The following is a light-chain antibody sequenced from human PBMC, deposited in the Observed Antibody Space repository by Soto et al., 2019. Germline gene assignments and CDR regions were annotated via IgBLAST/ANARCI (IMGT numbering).Light chain of an antibody. Sequence: EMVLTQSPGTLPLSPGERATLSCRASQSVSSSYLAWYQQKPGQAPRLLIYGASSRATGIPGRFSGSGSGTDFTLTISRLEPEDFAVYYCQQYGSSPLYTFGQGTKLEIK. J-gene: IGKJ2*01. V-gene: IGKV3-20*01. CDR2: GAS. CDR3: QQYGSSPLYT. CDR1: QSVSSSY.